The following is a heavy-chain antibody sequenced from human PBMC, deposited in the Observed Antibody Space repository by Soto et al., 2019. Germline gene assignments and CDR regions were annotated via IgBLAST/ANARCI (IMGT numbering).Heavy chain of an antibody. J-gene: IGHJ4*02. D-gene: IGHD3-9*01. CDR1: GDTFSDYD. CDR2: MNPNSANT. V-gene: IGHV1-8*01. Sequence: QVQLVQSGAEVKKPGASVKVSCKASGDTFSDYDINWVRQATGQGLEWMGWMNPNSANTGYALKFQGRVTMTRNTSINTAYMELTSLRSADTAVYYCGSWAGYSQWGQGTLITVSS. CDR3: GSWAGYSQ.